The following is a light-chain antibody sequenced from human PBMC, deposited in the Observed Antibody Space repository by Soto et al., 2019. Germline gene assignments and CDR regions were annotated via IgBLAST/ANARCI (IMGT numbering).Light chain of an antibody. CDR3: SSYTGSNTRV. Sequence: QSALTQPASVSGSPGQSITISCTGTSSDVGAYNYVSWYQQHPGKAPKVMIFDVSNRPSGISNRFSGTKSGNTASLTISGPQAEDEADYYCSSYTGSNTRVLGGGTKLTVL. J-gene: IGLJ3*02. CDR2: DVS. V-gene: IGLV2-14*03. CDR1: SSDVGAYNY.